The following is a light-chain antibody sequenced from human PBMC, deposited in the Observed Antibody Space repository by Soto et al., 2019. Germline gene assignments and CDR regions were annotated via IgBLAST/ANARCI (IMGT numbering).Light chain of an antibody. CDR3: SSYTRSSTVL. CDR2: EVS. CDR1: SNDVADYNY. V-gene: IGLV2-14*01. Sequence: QSALTQPASVSGSPGQSITISCTGTSNDVADYNYVSWYQQHPGKAPKLMIYEVSLRPSGVSNRFSGSKSGNTASLTISGLQPEDEADYYCSSYTRSSTVLFGGGTQLTVL. J-gene: IGLJ2*01.